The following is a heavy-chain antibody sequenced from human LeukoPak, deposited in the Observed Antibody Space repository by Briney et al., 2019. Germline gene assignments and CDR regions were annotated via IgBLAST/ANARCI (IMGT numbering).Heavy chain of an antibody. D-gene: IGHD6-13*01. CDR3: ARGLEAAAGILDAFDI. Sequence: GGSRGSSGAALGFTFVGFARPWVGQAQGKGLGWGAVISYDGSNKYYADSVKGRFIISRDNSKNTLHLRMNSLRAEDTAVYYCARGLEAAAGILDAFDIWGQGTTVTVSS. J-gene: IGHJ3*02. CDR1: GFTFVGFA. V-gene: IGHV3-30*04. CDR2: ISYDGSNK.